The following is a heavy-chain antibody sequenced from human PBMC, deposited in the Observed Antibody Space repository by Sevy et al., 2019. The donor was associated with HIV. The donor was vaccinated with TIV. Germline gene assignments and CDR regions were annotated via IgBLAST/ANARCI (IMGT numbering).Heavy chain of an antibody. J-gene: IGHJ4*02. D-gene: IGHD3-10*01. Sequence: ASVKVSCKASGYSFTSRGIDWVRQAPGQGLEWLGWISAYNGNTKYGQRLQDRVTMTTDTSASTAYMELRSLRSDDTAVYYCASAGAVWFGESDYWGQGTLVTVSS. CDR2: ISAYNGNT. V-gene: IGHV1-18*01. CDR1: GYSFTSRG. CDR3: ASAGAVWFGESDY.